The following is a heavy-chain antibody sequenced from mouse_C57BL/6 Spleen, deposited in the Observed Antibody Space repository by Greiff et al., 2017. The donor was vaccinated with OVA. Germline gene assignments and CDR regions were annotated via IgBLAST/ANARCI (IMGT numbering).Heavy chain of an antibody. CDR1: GYAFTNYL. J-gene: IGHJ2*01. CDR3: ASSACGNYDY. CDR2: INPGSGGT. D-gene: IGHD2-1*01. V-gene: IGHV1-54*01. Sequence: VQLQQSGAELVRPGTSVKVSCKASGYAFTNYLIEWVKQRPGQGLEWIGVINPGSGGTNYNETFKGKATLTADKSSSTAYMQLSSLTSEDSAVDFCASSACGNYDYWGQGTTLTVSS.